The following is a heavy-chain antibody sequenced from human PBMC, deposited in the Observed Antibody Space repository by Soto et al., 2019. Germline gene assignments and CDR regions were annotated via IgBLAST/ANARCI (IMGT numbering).Heavy chain of an antibody. V-gene: IGHV4-4*07. CDR2: IYTSGIT. CDR1: GGSISSYY. J-gene: IGHJ4*02. Sequence: SEILSLTCTVSGGSISSYYGSWIRQPAGKGLEWIVRIYTSGITNYNPSLKSRVTMSVDTSKNQFSLKLSSVTAADTAVYYCARWSSEYYHDSSGSFDYWGLGTLVTVSS. D-gene: IGHD3-22*01. CDR3: ARWSSEYYHDSSGSFDY.